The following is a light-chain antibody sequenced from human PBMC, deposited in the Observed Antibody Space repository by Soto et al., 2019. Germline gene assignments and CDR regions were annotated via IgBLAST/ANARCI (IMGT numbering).Light chain of an antibody. CDR1: QSVSSSF. V-gene: IGKV3-20*01. CDR3: QQYDSYSWT. CDR2: GAS. Sequence: EIVLTQSPGTLSLSPGERATLFCSASQSVSSSFLAWYQQKPGQAPRLLIYGASGRATGIPDRFSGSGSGTEFTLTISSLQPDDFATYYCQQYDSYSWTFGQGTKVDIK. J-gene: IGKJ1*01.